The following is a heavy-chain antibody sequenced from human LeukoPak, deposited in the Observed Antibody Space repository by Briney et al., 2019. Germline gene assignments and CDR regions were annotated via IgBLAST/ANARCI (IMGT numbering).Heavy chain of an antibody. CDR3: ASAGGDSRPHDY. Sequence: GGSLRLSCAASGFTFSSYAMRWVRQAPGKGPEWVSAISGRTTSYADAVKGRFTISRDNSKSTVSLQMNSLRAEDTAVYYCASAGGDSRPHDYWGQGTLVTVSS. V-gene: IGHV3-23*01. CDR2: ISGRTT. D-gene: IGHD4-23*01. J-gene: IGHJ4*02. CDR1: GFTFSSYA.